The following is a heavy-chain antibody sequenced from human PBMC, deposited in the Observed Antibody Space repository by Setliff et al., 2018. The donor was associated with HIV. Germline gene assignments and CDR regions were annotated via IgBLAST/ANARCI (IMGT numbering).Heavy chain of an antibody. CDR1: GVSISSHY. J-gene: IGHJ4*02. CDR2: SYYSGSA. D-gene: IGHD4-17*01. CDR3: ASLHYGGNSG. Sequence: SETLSLTCTVSGVSISSHYWNWIRQAPGKGLEWIGHSYYSGSAHYNASLKSRVTMSVDTSKNQFSLKLTSVTAADTAVYYCASLHYGGNSGWGQGTLVTVSS. V-gene: IGHV4-59*04.